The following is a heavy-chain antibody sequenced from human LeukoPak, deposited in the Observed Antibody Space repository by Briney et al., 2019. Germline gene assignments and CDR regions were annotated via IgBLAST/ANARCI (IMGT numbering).Heavy chain of an antibody. J-gene: IGHJ3*02. CDR2: FDPEDGET. CDR1: GYTLTELS. Sequence: ASVKVSCKVSGYTLTELSMHWVRQAPGKGLEWMGGFDPEDGETIYAQKFQGRVTMTEDTSTDTAYMELSSLRSEDTAVYYCARDVYYYDSSGYSQIDAFDIWGQGTMVTVSS. D-gene: IGHD3-22*01. V-gene: IGHV1-24*01. CDR3: ARDVYYYDSSGYSQIDAFDI.